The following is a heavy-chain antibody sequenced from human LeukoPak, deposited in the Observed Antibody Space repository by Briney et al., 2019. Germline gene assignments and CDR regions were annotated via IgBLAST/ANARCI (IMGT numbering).Heavy chain of an antibody. CDR3: AKESDSSGYLFADAFDI. Sequence: PGRSLRLSCAASGFTFDDYAMHWVRQAPGKGLEWASGISWNSGSIGYADSVKGRFTISRDNAKNSLYLQMNSLRAEDMALYYCAKESDSSGYLFADAFDIWGQGTMVTVSS. J-gene: IGHJ3*02. CDR2: ISWNSGSI. D-gene: IGHD3-22*01. CDR1: GFTFDDYA. V-gene: IGHV3-9*03.